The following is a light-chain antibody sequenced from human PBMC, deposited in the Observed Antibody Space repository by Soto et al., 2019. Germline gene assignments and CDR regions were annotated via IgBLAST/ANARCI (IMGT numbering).Light chain of an antibody. CDR1: QSISIL. CDR2: STS. Sequence: DIHLTQSPSTLSSSVGDRVTLTCRASQSISILLAWYQQKPGKAPTLLIYSTSTLETGVSSRFSGSGSGTEFTLTISSLQPDDSATYYCQHYGNFSWTFGQGTKVEIK. CDR3: QHYGNFSWT. V-gene: IGKV1-5*03. J-gene: IGKJ1*01.